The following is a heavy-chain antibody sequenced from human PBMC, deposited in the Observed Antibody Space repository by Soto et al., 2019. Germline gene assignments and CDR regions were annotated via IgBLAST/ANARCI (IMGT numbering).Heavy chain of an antibody. D-gene: IGHD1-1*01. J-gene: IGHJ3*02. V-gene: IGHV1-69*13. Sequence: SVKVSCKASGGTFSSYAISWVRQVPGQGLEWMGGIIPIFGTANYAQKFQGRVTITADESTSTAYMELSSLRSEDTAVYYCARVKLERRPGAFDIWGQGTMVTVSS. CDR3: ARVKLERRPGAFDI. CDR1: GGTFSSYA. CDR2: IIPIFGTA.